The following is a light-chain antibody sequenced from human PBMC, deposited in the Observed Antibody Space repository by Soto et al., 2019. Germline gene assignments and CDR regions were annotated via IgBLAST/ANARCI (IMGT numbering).Light chain of an antibody. CDR1: QSISSY. J-gene: IGKJ5*01. V-gene: IGKV1-39*01. CDR2: AAT. Sequence: DIQMTQSPSSLSASVGDRVTITCRASQSISSYLNWYQQKPGKAPNLLIYAATGLQSGVPSRFSGSGSGTDFTLTISSLQPEDFATYFCQQGYNTPLPFGQGARLEIK. CDR3: QQGYNTPLP.